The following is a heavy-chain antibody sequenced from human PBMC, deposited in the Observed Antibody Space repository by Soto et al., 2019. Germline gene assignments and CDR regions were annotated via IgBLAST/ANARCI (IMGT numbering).Heavy chain of an antibody. D-gene: IGHD3-10*01. CDR3: ATESIVFFGSGNHHPYGWFDP. V-gene: IGHV4-31*03. Sequence: KASETLSLTCTVAGGSISRGGYYCSWIRQQSGKGLEWIGHISNSGSANCNPSLETRLNISLDTSKNQFSLKLSSVTAADTAVYFCATESIVFFGSGNHHPYGWFDPWGQGTPVTVSS. J-gene: IGHJ5*02. CDR2: ISNSGSA. CDR1: GGSISRGGYY.